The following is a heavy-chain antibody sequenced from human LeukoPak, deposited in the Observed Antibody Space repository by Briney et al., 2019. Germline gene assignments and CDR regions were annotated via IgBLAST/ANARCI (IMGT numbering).Heavy chain of an antibody. V-gene: IGHV3-21*01. Sequence: PGGSLRLSCAASGFTFSSYEMNWVRQAPGQGLEWVSSISSNSTYIYYADPVKGRFTISRDNAKNSLYLQMNSLRAEDTAVYYCASPQGWNSYGYYYWGQGILVTVSS. CDR1: GFTFSSYE. CDR3: ASPQGWNSYGYYY. CDR2: ISSNSTYI. D-gene: IGHD5-18*01. J-gene: IGHJ4*02.